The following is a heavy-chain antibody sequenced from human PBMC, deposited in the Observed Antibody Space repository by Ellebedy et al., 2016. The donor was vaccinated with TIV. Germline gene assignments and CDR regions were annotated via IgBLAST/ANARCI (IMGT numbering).Heavy chain of an antibody. CDR2: ISSIGAST. Sequence: GGSLRLSCAASGFTFSSFSMNWVRQAPGKGLEWISYISSIGASTYYADSVKGRFTISRDNSKNTLYLQMNSLRAEDTAVYYCARDGGSYGMDVWGQGTTVTVSS. D-gene: IGHD1-26*01. J-gene: IGHJ6*02. V-gene: IGHV3-48*01. CDR3: ARDGGSYGMDV. CDR1: GFTFSSFS.